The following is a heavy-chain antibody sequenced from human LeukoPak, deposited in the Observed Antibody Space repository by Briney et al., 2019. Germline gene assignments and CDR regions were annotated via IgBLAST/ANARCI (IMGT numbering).Heavy chain of an antibody. CDR1: GYAFTGYY. J-gene: IGHJ4*02. D-gene: IGHD3-22*01. V-gene: IGHV1-2*02. CDR2: INPNSGAT. Sequence: ALVKVSCKASGYAFTGYYMRWVRQAPGQGLEWMGWINPNSGATNYAQKFQGRVTMTRDTSISTAYMEVSRLRSDDTAVFYCAREGSGYPYWGQGTLVTVSS. CDR3: AREGSGYPY.